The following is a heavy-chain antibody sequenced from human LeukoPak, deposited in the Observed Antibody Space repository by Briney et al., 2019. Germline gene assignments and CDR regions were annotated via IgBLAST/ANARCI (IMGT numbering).Heavy chain of an antibody. CDR3: ARGGGMGHYYYYMDV. D-gene: IGHD3-16*01. J-gene: IGHJ6*03. V-gene: IGHV4-61*05. CDR1: GASISSSPYY. CDR2: IYYSGST. Sequence: SETLSLTCAVSGASISSSPYYWGWIRQPPGKGLEWIGYIYYSGSTNYNPSLKSRVTISVDTSKNQFSLKLSSVTAADTAVYYCARGGGMGHYYYYMDVWGKGTTVTISS.